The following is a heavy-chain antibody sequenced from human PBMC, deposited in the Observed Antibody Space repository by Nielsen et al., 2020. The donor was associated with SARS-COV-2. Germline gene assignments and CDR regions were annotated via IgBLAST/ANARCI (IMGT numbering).Heavy chain of an antibody. J-gene: IGHJ4*02. CDR2: INAGNGNT. V-gene: IGHV1-3*01. CDR1: GYTFTSYA. CDR3: AREFRLGYCSSTSCQLVGSFGY. D-gene: IGHD2-2*01. Sequence: ASVKVSCKASGYTFTSYAMRWVRQAPGQRLEWMGWINAGNGNTKYSQKFQGRVTITRDTSASTAYMELSSLRSEDTAVYYCAREFRLGYCSSTSCQLVGSFGYWGQGTLVTVSS.